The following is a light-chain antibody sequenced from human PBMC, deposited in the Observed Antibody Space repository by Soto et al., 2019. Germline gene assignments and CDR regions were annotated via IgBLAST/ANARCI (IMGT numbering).Light chain of an antibody. CDR1: QSVSSNY. Sequence: ERVFTQSLTTLSLSPGERATLSCRASQSVSSNYLAWYQQKPGQAPRLLIYGASSRATGIPDRFSGSGSGTDFTLTISRLEPEDFAVYYCQQYGSSPLTFGGGTKVDIK. V-gene: IGKV3-20*01. J-gene: IGKJ4*01. CDR2: GAS. CDR3: QQYGSSPLT.